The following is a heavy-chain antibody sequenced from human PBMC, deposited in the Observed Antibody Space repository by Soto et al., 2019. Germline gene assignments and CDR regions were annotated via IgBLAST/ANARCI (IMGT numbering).Heavy chain of an antibody. D-gene: IGHD2-2*01. V-gene: IGHV5-51*01. CDR1: GYSFTSYW. CDR2: IYPGDSDT. CDR3: ARHRPIVVVPAANYYYYYYMDV. Sequence: GESLKISCKGSGYSFTSYWIGWVRQMPGKGLEWMGIIYPGDSDTRYSPSFQGQVPISADKSISTAYLQWSSLKASDTAMYYCARHRPIVVVPAANYYYYYYMDVWGKGTTVTVSS. J-gene: IGHJ6*03.